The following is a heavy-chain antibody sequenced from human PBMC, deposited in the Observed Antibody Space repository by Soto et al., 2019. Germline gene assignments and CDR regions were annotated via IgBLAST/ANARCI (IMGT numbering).Heavy chain of an antibody. CDR3: ARWQRPRVTRGLHLGEFPGAFDI. CDR2: IYYSGST. Sequence: SETLSLTCTVSGGSISSSSYYWGWIRQPPGKGLEWIGSIYYSGSTYYNPSLKSRVTISVDTSKNQFSLKLSSVTAADTAVYYCARWQRPRVTRGLHLGEFPGAFDIWGQGTMVTVSS. CDR1: GGSISSSSYY. D-gene: IGHD3-16*01. J-gene: IGHJ3*02. V-gene: IGHV4-39*01.